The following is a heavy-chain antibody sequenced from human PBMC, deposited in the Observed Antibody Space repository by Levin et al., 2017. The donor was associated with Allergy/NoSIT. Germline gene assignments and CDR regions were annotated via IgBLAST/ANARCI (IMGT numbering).Heavy chain of an antibody. Sequence: GGSLRLSCAASRIIFRSYGMHWVRQAPGKGLEWVAVISYDGRNKYYADSVKGRFTISRDNSNNMLYLQMNSLRVEDTAVYYCAKDMDYDSTKTGGAFDIWGQGTMVTVSS. J-gene: IGHJ3*02. D-gene: IGHD3-22*01. V-gene: IGHV3-30*18. CDR1: RIIFRSYG. CDR3: AKDMDYDSTKTGGAFDI. CDR2: ISYDGRNK.